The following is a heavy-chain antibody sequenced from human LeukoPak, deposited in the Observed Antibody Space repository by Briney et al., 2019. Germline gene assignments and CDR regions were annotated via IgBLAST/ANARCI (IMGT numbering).Heavy chain of an antibody. CDR2: INHSGST. J-gene: IGHJ4*02. D-gene: IGHD2-8*01. V-gene: IGHV4-34*01. CDR1: GGSFSAYC. CDR3: ARGCIHFDY. Sequence: SETLSLTCAVYGGSFSAYCWSGIRQPPGKGLEWIGEINHSGSTNYNPSLKSRVTISVDTSKNQFSLKLSSVTAADTAVYYCARGCIHFDYWGQGTLVTVSS.